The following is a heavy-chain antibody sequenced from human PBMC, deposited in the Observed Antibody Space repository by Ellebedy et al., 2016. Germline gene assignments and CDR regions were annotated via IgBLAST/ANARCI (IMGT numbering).Heavy chain of an antibody. CDR2: ISAYNGNT. V-gene: IGHV1-18*01. J-gene: IGHJ6*03. CDR3: ATTRPYYYYMDV. CDR1: GYTFTSYG. Sequence: ASVKVSCXASGYTFTSYGISWVRQAPGQGLEWMGWISAYNGNTNYAQKLQGRVTMTTDTSTSTAYMELRSLRSDDTAVYYCATTRPYYYYMDVWGKGTTVTVSS.